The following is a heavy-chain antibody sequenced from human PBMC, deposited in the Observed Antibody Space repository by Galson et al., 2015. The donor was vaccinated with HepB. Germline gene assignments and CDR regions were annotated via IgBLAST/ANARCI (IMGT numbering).Heavy chain of an antibody. CDR1: GYTFTDYV. J-gene: IGHJ6*03. V-gene: IGHV7-4-1*02. D-gene: IGHD3-3*01. CDR2: MNTNTGKP. Sequence: VKVSCKASGYTFTDYVVNWVRQAPGQGLEWMGWMNTNTGKPTYAPGFAGRFVFSLDTSVTTAYLQISSLETDDTAGYYCARSPLRFLDWLPYYDYYYMDVWGEGTTVTVSS. CDR3: ARSPLRFLDWLPYYDYYYMDV.